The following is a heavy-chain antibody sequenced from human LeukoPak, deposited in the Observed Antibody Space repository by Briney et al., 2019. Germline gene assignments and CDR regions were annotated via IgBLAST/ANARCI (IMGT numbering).Heavy chain of an antibody. CDR2: ISSSGTTI. CDR3: AIGLLQEQQPY. J-gene: IGHJ4*02. Sequence: PGGSLRLSCAASGFTCSSYEMNGVRGAPGKGLEGVPDISSSGTTIYHADAVKGRFTISRYNAKNSLYLQMNSLRAEDTAVYYCAIGLLQEQQPYWGQGTLVTVSS. D-gene: IGHD6-13*01. CDR1: GFTCSSYE. V-gene: IGHV3-48*03.